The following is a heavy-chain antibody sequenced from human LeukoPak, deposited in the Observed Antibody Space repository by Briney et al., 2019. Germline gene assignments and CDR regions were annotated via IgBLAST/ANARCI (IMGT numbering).Heavy chain of an antibody. CDR2: INHSGST. V-gene: IGHV4-34*01. Sequence: SETLSLTCTVSGGSISSYYWSWIRQPPGKGLEWIGEINHSGSTNYNPSLKSRVTISVDTSKNQFSLKLSSVTAADTAVYYCARENTAMVTTGFDYWGQGTLVTVSS. J-gene: IGHJ4*02. CDR3: ARENTAMVTTGFDY. D-gene: IGHD5-18*01. CDR1: GGSISSYY.